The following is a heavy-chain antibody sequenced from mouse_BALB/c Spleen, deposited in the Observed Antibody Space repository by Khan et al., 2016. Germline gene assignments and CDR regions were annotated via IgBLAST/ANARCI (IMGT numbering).Heavy chain of an antibody. J-gene: IGHJ4*01. CDR3: ARDGGAMDY. CDR2: ININGGST. V-gene: IGHV5-6-3*01. CDR1: GFTFSGYG. Sequence: VELVESGGGLVQPGGSLKLSCAASGFTFSGYGMSWFRQTPDKRLELVATININGGSTYYPDSVKGRFTISRDNAKNTLYLQMSSLKAEDTAMYYCARDGGAMDYWGQGTSVTVSS.